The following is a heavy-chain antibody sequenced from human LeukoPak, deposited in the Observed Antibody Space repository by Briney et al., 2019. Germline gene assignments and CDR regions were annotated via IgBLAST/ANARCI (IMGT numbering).Heavy chain of an antibody. V-gene: IGHV4-59*01. D-gene: IGHD3-22*01. CDR2: IYYSGST. Sequence: ASETLSLTCTVSGGSISSYYWSWIRQPPGKGLEWIGYIYYSGSTNYNPSLKSRVTISVDTSKNQFSLKLSSVTAADTAVYYCAREGYYDSSGQYDAFDIWGQGTMVTVSS. CDR1: GGSISSYY. CDR3: AREGYYDSSGQYDAFDI. J-gene: IGHJ3*02.